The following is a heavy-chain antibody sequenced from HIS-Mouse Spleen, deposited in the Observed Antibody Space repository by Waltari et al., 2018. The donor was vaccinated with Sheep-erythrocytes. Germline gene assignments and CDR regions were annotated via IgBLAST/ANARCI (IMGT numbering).Heavy chain of an antibody. J-gene: IGHJ4*02. CDR2: IIPILGIA. D-gene: IGHD1-26*01. CDR1: GGTFSSYA. V-gene: IGHV1-69*04. Sequence: QVQLVQSGAEVKKPGSSVKVSCKASGGTFSSYAISWVRQAPGQGLELMGRIIPILGIANYAQKFQGRVTITADKSTSTAYMELSSLRSEDTAVYYCAQTGATTPHFNYWGQGTLVTVSS. CDR3: AQTGATTPHFNY.